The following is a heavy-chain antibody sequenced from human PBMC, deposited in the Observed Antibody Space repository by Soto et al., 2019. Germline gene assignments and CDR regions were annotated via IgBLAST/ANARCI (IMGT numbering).Heavy chain of an antibody. V-gene: IGHV3-9*01. CDR1: GFTFDDYA. Sequence: EVQLVESGGGLVQPGRSLRLSCAASGFTFDDYAMHWVRQAPGKGLEWVSGISWNSGSIGYADSVKGRFTISRDNAKNSLYLQMNCLRAEDTALYYCAKDFSSGWSYYYYYMDVWGKGTTVTVSS. D-gene: IGHD6-19*01. CDR3: AKDFSSGWSYYYYYMDV. J-gene: IGHJ6*03. CDR2: ISWNSGSI.